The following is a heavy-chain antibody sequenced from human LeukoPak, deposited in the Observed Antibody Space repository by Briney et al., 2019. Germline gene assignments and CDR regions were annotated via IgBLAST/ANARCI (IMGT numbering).Heavy chain of an antibody. V-gene: IGHV3-30*04. D-gene: IGHD3-10*01. CDR3: ARDRTMVHFDY. CDR2: ISYDGSNK. Sequence: GGSLRLSCAASGFTFSSYAMHWVRQAPGKGLEWVAVISYDGSNKYYADSVKGRFTISRDNSKSTLYLQMNSLRAEDTAVYYCARDRTMVHFDYWGQGTLVTVSS. CDR1: GFTFSSYA. J-gene: IGHJ4*02.